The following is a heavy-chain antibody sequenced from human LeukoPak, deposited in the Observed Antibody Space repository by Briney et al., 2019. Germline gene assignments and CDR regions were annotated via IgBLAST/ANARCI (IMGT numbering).Heavy chain of an antibody. CDR2: IRYDGTNK. CDR1: GFTFSSYG. Sequence: QPGGSLRLSCAASGFTFSSYGMHWVRQAPGKGLEWVTFIRYDGTNKYFADSVKGRFTISRDNAKNSLYLQMNSLRAEDMALYYCAKDESRYRLGIDYWGQGTLVTVSS. V-gene: IGHV3-30*02. J-gene: IGHJ4*02. CDR3: AKDESRYRLGIDY. D-gene: IGHD3-16*02.